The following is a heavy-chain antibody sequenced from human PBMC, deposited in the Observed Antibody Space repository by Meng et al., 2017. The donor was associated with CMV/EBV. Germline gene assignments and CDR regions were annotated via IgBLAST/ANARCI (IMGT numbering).Heavy chain of an antibody. V-gene: IGHV4-34*01. CDR2: INHSGST. Sequence: SRTCAGYGGSFSGYYWRWIRQPPGKGLEWSGEINHSGSTNYNPSLKSRVTISVDTSKNQFSLKLSSVTAADTAVYYCARGRRLRPFDYWGQGTLVTVSS. CDR3: ARGRRLRPFDY. CDR1: GGSFSGYY. D-gene: IGHD5-12*01. J-gene: IGHJ4*02.